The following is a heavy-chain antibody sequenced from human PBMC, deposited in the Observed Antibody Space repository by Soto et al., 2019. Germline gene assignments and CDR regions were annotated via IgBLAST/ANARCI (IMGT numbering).Heavy chain of an antibody. D-gene: IGHD1-26*01. CDR3: ARMVGATLVDF. CDR2: IYHSGST. Sequence: QVHLQESGPGLVRPSGTLSLTCAVSGASISSTTSHNWWSWVRQPPGKGLEWIGEIYHSGSTNYNPSLKSXXTXSVXKSTNQFSLKLTSVTAADTAVYYCARMVGATLVDFWGQGTLVTVSS. CDR1: GASISSTTSHNW. V-gene: IGHV4-4*02. J-gene: IGHJ4*02.